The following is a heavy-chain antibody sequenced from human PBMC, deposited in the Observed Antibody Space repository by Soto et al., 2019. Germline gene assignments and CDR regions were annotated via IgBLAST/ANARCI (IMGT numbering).Heavy chain of an antibody. V-gene: IGHV4-39*01. Sequence: QLQLQESGPGLVKPSETLSLTCTVSGGSISSSSYYWGWIRQPPGKGLEWIGSIYYSGSTSYNPSPKRRVPISVDTSKAPSSLKLSSVTAADPPVHYGPRLPPDYGDYGAQRTLVTVCS. CDR1: GGSISSSSYY. CDR3: PRLPPDYGDY. J-gene: IGHJ4*02. CDR2: IYYSGST.